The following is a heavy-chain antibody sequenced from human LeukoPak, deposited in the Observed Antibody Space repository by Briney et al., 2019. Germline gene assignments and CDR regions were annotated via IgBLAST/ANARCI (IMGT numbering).Heavy chain of an antibody. CDR2: IYTSGST. CDR3: ARGTMVRSNRGYYYYMDV. D-gene: IGHD3-10*01. CDR1: GGSISSGSYY. Sequence: SETLSLTCTVSGGSISSGSYYWSWIRQPAGKGLEWIGRIYTSGSTNYNPSLKSRVTISVDTSKNQFSLKLSSVTAADTAVYYCARGTMVRSNRGYYYYMDVWGKGTTVTISS. J-gene: IGHJ6*03. V-gene: IGHV4-61*02.